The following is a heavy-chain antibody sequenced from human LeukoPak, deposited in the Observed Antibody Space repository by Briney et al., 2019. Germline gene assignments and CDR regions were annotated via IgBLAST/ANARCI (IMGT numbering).Heavy chain of an antibody. CDR3: ARVDGYHSQYFDY. CDR2: INHSGST. J-gene: IGHJ4*02. CDR1: GGSFSGFY. D-gene: IGHD5-24*01. V-gene: IGHV4-34*01. Sequence: SETLSLTCAVYGGSFSGFYWSWIRQPPGKGLEWIGEINHSGSTYYNPPLKSRVTISVDKSRNHFSLKLRSLTAADTAVYYCARVDGYHSQYFDYWGQGTLVTVSS.